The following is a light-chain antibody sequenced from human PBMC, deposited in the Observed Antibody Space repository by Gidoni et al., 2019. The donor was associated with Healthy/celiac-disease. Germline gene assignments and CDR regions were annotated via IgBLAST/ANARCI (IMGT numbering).Light chain of an antibody. J-gene: IGKJ5*01. CDR2: DAS. CDR1: QGISSA. CDR3: LQFSSYPIT. V-gene: IGKV1-13*02. Sequence: IQLTQSPSTLSASVGDRVTITCRASQGISSALAWYQQKPGKAPKLLIYDASSFESGVPSRFSVSGSLTYYPLTTSSPPPVDFATASCLQFSSYPITVGRGTRLEIK.